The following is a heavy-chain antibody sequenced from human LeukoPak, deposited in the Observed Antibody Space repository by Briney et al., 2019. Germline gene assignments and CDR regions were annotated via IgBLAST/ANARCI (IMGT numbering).Heavy chain of an antibody. V-gene: IGHV1-69*04. CDR2: IIPILGIA. J-gene: IGHJ5*02. CDR1: GYPFSNYG. CDR3: ARGTRDYYSRGLNWFDP. Sequence: SVKVSCKASGYPFSNYGINWVRQAPGQGLEWMGRIIPILGIANYAQKFQGRVTITADKSTSTAYMELSSLRSEDTAVYYCARGTRDYYSRGLNWFDPWGQGTLVTVSS. D-gene: IGHD4-17*01.